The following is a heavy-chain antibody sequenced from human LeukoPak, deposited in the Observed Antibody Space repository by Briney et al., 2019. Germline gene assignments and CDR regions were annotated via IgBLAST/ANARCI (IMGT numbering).Heavy chain of an antibody. Sequence: GGSLRLSCAASGFNFDDYGMTWVRQAPGKGLEWVSAISGSGGSTYYADSVKGRFTISRDNSKNTLYLQMNSLRAEDTAVYYCAKDHPMGKPNIVVVPAAPGDVWGKGTTVTVSS. CDR1: GFNFDDYG. J-gene: IGHJ6*04. CDR3: AKDHPMGKPNIVVVPAAPGDV. CDR2: ISGSGGST. V-gene: IGHV3-23*01. D-gene: IGHD2-2*01.